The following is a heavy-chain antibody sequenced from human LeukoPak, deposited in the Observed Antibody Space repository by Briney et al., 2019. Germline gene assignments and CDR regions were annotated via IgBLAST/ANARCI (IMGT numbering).Heavy chain of an antibody. D-gene: IGHD6-6*01. CDR2: INLGGST. CDR1: GGSFDGYS. V-gene: IGHV4-34*01. CDR3: ATSTKTVRPDSWDS. Sequence: SETLSLTCAIYGGSFDGYSWSWIRQSTGQGLEWIGEINLGGSTNYNPSLKSRVTMTIDTSKKEVSLKLTSVTAADTSIYFCATSTKTVRPDSWDSWGQGTLVSVSS. J-gene: IGHJ4*02.